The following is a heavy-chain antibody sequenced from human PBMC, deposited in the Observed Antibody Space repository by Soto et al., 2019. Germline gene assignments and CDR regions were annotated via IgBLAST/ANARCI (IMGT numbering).Heavy chain of an antibody. CDR1: GFAFTSFA. V-gene: IGHV3-23*01. J-gene: IGHJ4*02. CDR2: IGGSGGYT. Sequence: EVQLLESGGALVQRGGSLRLSCTASGFAFTSFAMAWFRQATGKGPDWVSSIGGSGGYTFYAVSAEGRFTISRDDSKNTLYLQMNSLRDEDTAVYYCVKEPVLCHAGSGWYYIDDWGQGTLVTVSS. CDR3: VKEPVLCHAGSGWYYIDD. D-gene: IGHD6-13*01.